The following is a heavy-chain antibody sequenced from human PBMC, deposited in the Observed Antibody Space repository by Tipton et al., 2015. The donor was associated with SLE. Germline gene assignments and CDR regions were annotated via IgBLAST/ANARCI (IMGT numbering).Heavy chain of an antibody. CDR3: AKGTTDIDW. Sequence: SLRLSCAASGFTFSSYVMHWVRQAPGKGLEWVSYISGSNNYTRYADSLKGRFTISRDNAKNSLYLHIDSLRDEDTAFYYCAKGTTDIDWWGQGTLVTVSS. D-gene: IGHD1-1*01. CDR2: ISGSNNYT. CDR1: GFTFSSYV. V-gene: IGHV3-21*05. J-gene: IGHJ4*02.